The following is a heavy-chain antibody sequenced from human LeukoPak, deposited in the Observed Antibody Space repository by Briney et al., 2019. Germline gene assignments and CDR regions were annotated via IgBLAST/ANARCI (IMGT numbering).Heavy chain of an antibody. CDR2: ISGSGGKT. CDR1: GFTFSSYA. V-gene: IGHV3-23*01. CDR3: ATPLGDFWSGYRARTDY. J-gene: IGHJ4*02. D-gene: IGHD3-3*01. Sequence: QPGGSLVLSCAASGFTFSSYAMSWVRHAPGKGLEWVSAISGSGGKTYYADDGKGRFNISRDNSKNTMYLQMNSLRAEDTAVYYCATPLGDFWSGYRARTDYWGQGTLVTVSS.